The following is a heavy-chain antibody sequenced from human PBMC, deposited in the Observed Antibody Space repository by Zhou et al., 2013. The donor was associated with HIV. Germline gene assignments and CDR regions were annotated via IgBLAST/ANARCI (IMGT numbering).Heavy chain of an antibody. CDR1: GYSISRGYH. D-gene: IGHD3-16*01. J-gene: IGHJ6*03. V-gene: IGHV4-38-2*01. CDR3: ARCVGGSRGSSYYYCMDV. CDR2: ISHSGST. Sequence: VQLQESGPGLVNLSETLSLNCVVSGYSISRGYHWGWIRQPPGKGLEWIGSISHSGSTYYNPSLKSRVSISADTSKNQFSLKLSSVTAADTAVYYCARCVGGSRGSSYYYCMDVWGKGTTVTVSS.